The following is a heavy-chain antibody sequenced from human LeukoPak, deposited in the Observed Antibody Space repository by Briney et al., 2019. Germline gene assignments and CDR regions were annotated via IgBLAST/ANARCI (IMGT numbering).Heavy chain of an antibody. D-gene: IGHD3-22*01. Sequence: ASVKVSCKASGYTFTSYAMHWVRQAPGQRLEWMGWINAGNGNTKYSQKFQGRVTITRDTSASTAYMGLSSLRSEDTAVYYCARTSYYYDSSGYPFDYWGQGTLVTVSS. CDR2: INAGNGNT. CDR3: ARTSYYYDSSGYPFDY. CDR1: GYTFTSYA. V-gene: IGHV1-3*01. J-gene: IGHJ4*02.